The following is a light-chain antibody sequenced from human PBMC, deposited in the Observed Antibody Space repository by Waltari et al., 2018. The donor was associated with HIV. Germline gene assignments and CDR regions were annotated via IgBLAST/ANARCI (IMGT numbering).Light chain of an antibody. Sequence: QAGLTQPPSLSVGLGQTATLPGPGDGNNVDDQGAAWLQHHQGHPPKVLSHRNNNRASGVPEKFSAFRSGKTAFLTITGLRPEDEADYFCSAWDNTLNGWVFGGGTQLTVL. J-gene: IGLJ3*02. V-gene: IGLV10-54*04. CDR2: RNN. CDR1: GNNVDDQG. CDR3: SAWDNTLNGWV.